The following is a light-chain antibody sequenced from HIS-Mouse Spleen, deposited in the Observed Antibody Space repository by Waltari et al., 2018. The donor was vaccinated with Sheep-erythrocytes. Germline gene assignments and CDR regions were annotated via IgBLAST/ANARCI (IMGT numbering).Light chain of an antibody. CDR1: HRDGGGLNL. CDR3: CSYAGSSTPWV. V-gene: IGLV2-23*01. Sequence: QSALTQPASVAGSPGQSITIPCTGTHRDGGGLNLVTRYQHHPGKAPKLLIYEGSKRPSGVSNRFSGSKSGNTASLTISGLQAEDEADYYCCSYAGSSTPWVFGGGTKLTVL. CDR2: EGS. J-gene: IGLJ3*02.